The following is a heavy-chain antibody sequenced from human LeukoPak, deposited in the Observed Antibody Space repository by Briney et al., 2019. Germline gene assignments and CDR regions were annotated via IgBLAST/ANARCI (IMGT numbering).Heavy chain of an antibody. J-gene: IGHJ4*02. CDR3: ARVEGCSSTSCRHYFDY. D-gene: IGHD2-2*01. Sequence: SVKVSCKASGGTFSSYAISWVRQAPGQGLEWMGGIIPIFGTANYAQKFQGRVTITADESTSTAYMELSSLRSEDTAVYYCARVEGCSSTSCRHYFDYWGQGTLVTASS. V-gene: IGHV1-69*13. CDR2: IIPIFGTA. CDR1: GGTFSSYA.